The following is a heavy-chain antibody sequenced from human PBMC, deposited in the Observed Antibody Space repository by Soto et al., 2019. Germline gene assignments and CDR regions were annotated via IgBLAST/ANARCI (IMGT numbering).Heavy chain of an antibody. D-gene: IGHD3-16*02. V-gene: IGHV4-59*01. J-gene: IGHJ3*02. CDR2: IYYSGST. CDR1: GGSISSYY. Sequence: QVQLQESGPGLVKPSETLSLTCTVSGGSISSYYWSWIRQPPGKGLEWIGYIYYSGSTNYNPSLKIRVTISVDTSKNQFSLKLSSVTAADTAVYYCARDGGSSGAFDIWGQGTMVTVSS. CDR3: ARDGGSSGAFDI.